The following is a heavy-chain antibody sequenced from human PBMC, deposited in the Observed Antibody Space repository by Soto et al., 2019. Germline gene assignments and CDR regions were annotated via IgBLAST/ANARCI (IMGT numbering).Heavy chain of an antibody. CDR3: AKDRGKLGVRGVIDY. D-gene: IGHD3-10*01. CDR1: GFTFSSYA. J-gene: IGHJ4*02. CDR2: ISGSGGST. Sequence: EVQLLESGGGLVQPGGSLRLSCAASGFTFSSYAMSWVRQAPGKGLEWVSAISGSGGSTYYADSVKGRFTISRDNSKNTLYMQMNSLRAEDTAVYYCAKDRGKLGVRGVIDYWGQGTLVTVSS. V-gene: IGHV3-23*01.